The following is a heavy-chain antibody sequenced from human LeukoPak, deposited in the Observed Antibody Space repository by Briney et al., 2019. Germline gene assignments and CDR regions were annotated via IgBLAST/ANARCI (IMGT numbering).Heavy chain of an antibody. CDR3: ARGLGLQYANNWFDP. Sequence: GGSLRLSCAASGFTFSSYEMNWVRQAPGKGLEWVSHISSSGSTIYYADSVKGRFTISRDNAKNSLYLQMNSLRAEDTAVYYCARGLGLQYANNWFDPWGQGTLVTVSS. V-gene: IGHV3-48*03. CDR1: GFTFSSYE. D-gene: IGHD2-2*01. J-gene: IGHJ5*02. CDR2: ISSSGSTI.